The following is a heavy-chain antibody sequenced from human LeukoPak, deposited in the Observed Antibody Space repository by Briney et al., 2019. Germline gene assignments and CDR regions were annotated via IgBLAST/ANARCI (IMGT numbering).Heavy chain of an antibody. D-gene: IGHD3-9*01. J-gene: IGHJ6*02. CDR2: MNPNSGNT. CDR1: GYTFTSYD. CDR3: ARAGYDILTGWQYYYGMDV. V-gene: IGHV1-8*01. Sequence: GASVKVSSKASGYTFTSYDINWVRQATGQGLEWMGWMNPNSGNTGYAQKFQGRVTMTRNTSISAAYMELSSLRSEDTAVYYCARAGYDILTGWQYYYGMDVWGQGTTVTVSS.